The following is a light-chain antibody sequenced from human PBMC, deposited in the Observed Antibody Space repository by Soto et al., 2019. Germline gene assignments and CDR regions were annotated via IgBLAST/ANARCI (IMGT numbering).Light chain of an antibody. J-gene: IGLJ3*02. CDR1: NSDIGGYNY. Sequence: SALTQPASVSGSPGQSITISCTGTNSDIGGYNYVSWYQQRPGRAPKLMIYEVSNRPSGVSNRFSGSKSGNTASLTISGLQAEDEADYYCSSYTSTSTLGVFGGGTKLTVL. V-gene: IGLV2-14*01. CDR3: SSYTSTSTLGV. CDR2: EVS.